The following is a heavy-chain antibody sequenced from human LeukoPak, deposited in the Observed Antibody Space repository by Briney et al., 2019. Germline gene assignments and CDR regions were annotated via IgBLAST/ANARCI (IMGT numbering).Heavy chain of an antibody. D-gene: IGHD6-13*01. V-gene: IGHV1-2*02. CDR2: INPNSGGT. J-gene: IGHJ3*02. CDR1: GSTFTGYY. Sequence: GASVKLSCTASGSTFTGYYMHWMPQAPGPGLEGMGWINPNSGGTNYAQNSPGTVTMTRDKSISTANTELPRIRADEPAEKYRSRVKPRSIAGAGGRDAFDIWRQGTMVTVSS. CDR3: SRVKPRSIAGAGGRDAFDI.